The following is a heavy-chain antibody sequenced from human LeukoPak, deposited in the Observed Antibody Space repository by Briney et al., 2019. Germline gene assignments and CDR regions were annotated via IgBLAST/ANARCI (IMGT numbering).Heavy chain of an antibody. J-gene: IGHJ4*02. CDR2: ISAYNGNT. D-gene: IGHD2-2*01. CDR3: ARDMGDIVVVPAASGY. V-gene: IGHV1-18*04. Sequence: GASVKVSCKASGYTFTSYGISGVRQAPGQGLEWMGWISAYNGNTNYAQKLQGRVTMTKDTSTSTAYMELRSLRSDDTAVYYCARDMGDIVVVPAASGYWGQGTLVTVSS. CDR1: GYTFTSYG.